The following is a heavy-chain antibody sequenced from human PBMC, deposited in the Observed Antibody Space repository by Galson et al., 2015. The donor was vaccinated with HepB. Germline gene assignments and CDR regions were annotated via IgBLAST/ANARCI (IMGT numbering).Heavy chain of an antibody. Sequence: SLRLSCAASGFTFSSYAMSWVRQAPGKGLEWVSAISDSGGSTYYADSVKGRFTISRDNSKNTLYLQMNSLRAEDTAVYYCAKVGIQYSSGWYWFDPWGQGTLVTVSS. CDR1: GFTFSSYA. CDR2: ISDSGGST. D-gene: IGHD6-19*01. J-gene: IGHJ5*02. CDR3: AKVGIQYSSGWYWFDP. V-gene: IGHV3-23*01.